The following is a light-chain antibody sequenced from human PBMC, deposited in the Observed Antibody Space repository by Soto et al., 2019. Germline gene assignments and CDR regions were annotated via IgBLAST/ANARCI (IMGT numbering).Light chain of an antibody. CDR3: QQYNNWPPLT. J-gene: IGKJ5*01. CDR1: QSVGIN. CDR2: DAS. V-gene: IGKV3D-15*01. Sequence: EIVMTQSPATLSVSPVEIATLSCMASQSVGINVAWYQPPPGQAHRLLVYDASTRATGIPARFSGSGSGTEFTITIRSLEYEDFAVYYCQQYNNWPPLTCGQGTRREI.